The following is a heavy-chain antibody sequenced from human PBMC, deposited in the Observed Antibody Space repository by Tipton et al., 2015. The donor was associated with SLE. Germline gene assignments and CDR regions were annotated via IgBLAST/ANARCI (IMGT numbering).Heavy chain of an antibody. D-gene: IGHD4-17*01. Sequence: TLSLTCAVYGGSFSGHYWGWIRQPPGKGLEWIGEISQSGSTNYNPSLKSRASISMDESKNQFSLSVRSMTAADTAVYYCASGPLRYGDAFDIWGPGTLVTVSS. CDR3: ASGPLRYGDAFDI. CDR1: GGSFSGHY. J-gene: IGHJ3*02. CDR2: ISQSGST. V-gene: IGHV4-34*01.